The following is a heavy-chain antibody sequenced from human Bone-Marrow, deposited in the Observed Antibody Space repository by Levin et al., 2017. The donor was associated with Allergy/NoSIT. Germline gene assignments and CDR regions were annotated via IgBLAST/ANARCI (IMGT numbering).Heavy chain of an antibody. Sequence: PSETLSLTCTVSGGSISSGGYYWSWIRQPPGKGLEWIGYIYYSGSTYYNPSLKSRVTISVDTSKNQFSLKLSSVTAADTAVYYCARASIVVVRIDYWGQGTLVTVSS. V-gene: IGHV4-30-4*01. CDR3: ARASIVVVRIDY. CDR1: GGSISSGGYY. J-gene: IGHJ4*02. D-gene: IGHD3-22*01. CDR2: IYYSGST.